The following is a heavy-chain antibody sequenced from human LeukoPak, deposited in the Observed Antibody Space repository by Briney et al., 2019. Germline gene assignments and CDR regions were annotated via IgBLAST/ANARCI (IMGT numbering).Heavy chain of an antibody. V-gene: IGHV1-18*01. CDR1: GYTFTSYG. Sequence: GASVKVSCKASGYTFTSYGISWVRQAPGQGLEWMGWISAYNGNTNYAQKLQGRVTMTTDTSTSTAYMELSSLRSEDTAVYYCARDLSQNYYGSGSYTSFDYWGQGTLVTVSS. D-gene: IGHD3-10*01. CDR3: ARDLSQNYYGSGSYTSFDY. CDR2: ISAYNGNT. J-gene: IGHJ4*02.